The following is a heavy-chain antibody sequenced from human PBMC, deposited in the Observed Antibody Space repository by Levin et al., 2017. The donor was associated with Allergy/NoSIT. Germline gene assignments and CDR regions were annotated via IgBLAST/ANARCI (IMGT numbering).Heavy chain of an antibody. Sequence: GESLKISCAASGFTFSSYAMHWVRQAPGKGLEWVAVISYDGSNKYYADSVKGRFTISRDNSKNTLYLQMNSLRAEDTAVYYCARVLYSGYDLDYWGQGTLVTVSS. D-gene: IGHD5-12*01. CDR1: GFTFSSYA. CDR3: ARVLYSGYDLDY. J-gene: IGHJ4*02. V-gene: IGHV3-30*04. CDR2: ISYDGSNK.